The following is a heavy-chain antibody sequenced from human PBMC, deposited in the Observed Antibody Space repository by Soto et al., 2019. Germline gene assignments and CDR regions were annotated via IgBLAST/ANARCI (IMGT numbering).Heavy chain of an antibody. CDR3: ARGSIAAPATRSPH. Sequence: GASVKVSCKASGYTFTSYAMHWVRQAPGQRLEWMGWINAGNGNTKYSQKFQGRVTMTRDTSASTAYLELRSLRSDDTAVYYCARGSIAAPATRSPHWGQGTLVTVPS. J-gene: IGHJ4*02. CDR1: GYTFTSYA. D-gene: IGHD6-13*01. V-gene: IGHV1-3*01. CDR2: INAGNGNT.